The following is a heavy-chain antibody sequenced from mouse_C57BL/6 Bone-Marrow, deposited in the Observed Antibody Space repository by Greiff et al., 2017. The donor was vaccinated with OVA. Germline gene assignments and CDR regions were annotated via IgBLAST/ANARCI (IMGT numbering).Heavy chain of an antibody. J-gene: IGHJ2*01. Sequence: QVHVKQPGAELVKPGASVKMSCKASGYTFTSYWITWVKQRPGQGLEWIGDIYPGSGSTNYNEKFKSKATLTVDTSSSTAYMQLSSLTSDDSAVYYCARGLRTYWGQGTTLTVSS. D-gene: IGHD3-1*01. CDR2: IYPGSGST. V-gene: IGHV1-55*01. CDR1: GYTFTSYW. CDR3: ARGLRTY.